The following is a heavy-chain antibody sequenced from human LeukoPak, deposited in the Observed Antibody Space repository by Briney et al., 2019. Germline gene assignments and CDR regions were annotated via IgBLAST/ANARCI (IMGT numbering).Heavy chain of an antibody. V-gene: IGHV4-30-4*07. D-gene: IGHD3-9*01. J-gene: IGHJ4*02. Sequence: SQTLSLTCAVSGGSISSGGYSWSWIRQPPGKGLEWIGYIFNSGSTNYNPSLKSRVTISVDTSKNQFSLTLSSVTAAETAVYYCARHWGPGYPFVFDYWGQGTLVTVSS. CDR3: ARHWGPGYPFVFDY. CDR1: GGSISSGGYS. CDR2: IFNSGST.